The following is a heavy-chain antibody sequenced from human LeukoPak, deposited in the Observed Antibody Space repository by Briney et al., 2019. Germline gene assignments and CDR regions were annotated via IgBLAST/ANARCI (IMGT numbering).Heavy chain of an antibody. V-gene: IGHV3-9*01. CDR1: GFTFDDYA. CDR3: AKDMATGTTGPFDY. CDR2: ISWNSGSI. Sequence: GRSLRLSCAVSGFTFDDYAMHWVRQAPGKGLEWVSGISWNSGSIGYADSVKGRFTISRDNAKNSLYLQMNSLRAEDTALYYCAKDMATGTTGPFDYWGQGTLVTVSS. J-gene: IGHJ4*02. D-gene: IGHD1-1*01.